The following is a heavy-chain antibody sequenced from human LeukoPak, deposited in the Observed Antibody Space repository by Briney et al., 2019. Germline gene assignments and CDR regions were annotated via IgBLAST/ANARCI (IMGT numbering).Heavy chain of an antibody. Sequence: ASVKVSCKASGYTFTGYYMHWVRQATGQGLEWMGWMNPHSGNTGYAQKFQGRVTITMHTSISTAYMELTSLRSEDTAVYYCARGPTSNTNLYYFDYWGLGTLVTVSS. CDR2: MNPHSGNT. D-gene: IGHD2-2*01. CDR3: ARGPTSNTNLYYFDY. J-gene: IGHJ4*02. V-gene: IGHV1-8*03. CDR1: GYTFTGYY.